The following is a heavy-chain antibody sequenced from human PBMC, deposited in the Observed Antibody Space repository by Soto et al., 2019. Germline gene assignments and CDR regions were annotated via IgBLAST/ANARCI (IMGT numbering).Heavy chain of an antibody. D-gene: IGHD2-2*02. CDR3: AMXXCXXXSCYRDY. CDR2: IIPILGIA. J-gene: IGHJ4*02. CDR1: GGTFSSYT. V-gene: IGHV1-69*02. Sequence: QVQLVQSGAEVKKPGSSVKVSCKASGGTFSSYTISWVRQAPGQGLEWMGRIIPILGIANYAQKFQGRVTITADKSTSTAYMELSXXXSEXXXVYXCAMXXCXXXSCYRDYWGQGTLVTVSS.